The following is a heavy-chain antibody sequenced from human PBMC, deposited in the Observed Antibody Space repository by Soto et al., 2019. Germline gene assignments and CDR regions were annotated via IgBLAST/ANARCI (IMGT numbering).Heavy chain of an antibody. CDR1: GFTFSSYS. CDR2: ISSSSSYI. CDR3: AREGAGLTGDEAPRDAFDI. Sequence: GGSLRLSCAASGFTFSSYSMNWVRQAPGKGLEWVSSISSSSSYIYYADSVKGRFTISRDNAKNSLYLQMNSLRAEDTAVYYCAREGAGLTGDEAPRDAFDIWGQGTMVTVSS. J-gene: IGHJ3*02. V-gene: IGHV3-21*01. D-gene: IGHD7-27*01.